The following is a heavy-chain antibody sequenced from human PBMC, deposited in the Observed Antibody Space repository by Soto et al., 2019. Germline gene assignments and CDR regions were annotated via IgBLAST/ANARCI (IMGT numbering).Heavy chain of an antibody. V-gene: IGHV4-31*03. CDR2: IYYSGST. CDR1: GGSISSGGYY. CDR3: ARSPADIVVVPADFWFDP. D-gene: IGHD2-2*01. Sequence: QVQLQESGPGLVKPSQTLSLTCTVSGGSISSGGYYWSWIRQHPGKGLEWIGYIYYSGSTYYNPSLKSRVTISVDTSKTQFSLKLSSVTAADTAVYYCARSPADIVVVPADFWFDPWGQGTLVTVSS. J-gene: IGHJ5*02.